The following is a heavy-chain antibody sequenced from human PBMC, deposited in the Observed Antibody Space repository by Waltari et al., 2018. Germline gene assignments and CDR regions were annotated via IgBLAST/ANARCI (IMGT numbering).Heavy chain of an antibody. J-gene: IGHJ4*02. Sequence: QVQLVESGGGVVQPGRSLRLSCGASGFTFSSYGMHWVRQAPGKGLEWVAIIWYDESNKYYAESVKGRFTISRDNSKNTLYLQMNSLRAEDTAVYYCARDWNSGVYDYWGQGTLVTVSS. V-gene: IGHV3-33*01. D-gene: IGHD1-7*01. CDR2: IWYDESNK. CDR3: ARDWNSGVYDY. CDR1: GFTFSSYG.